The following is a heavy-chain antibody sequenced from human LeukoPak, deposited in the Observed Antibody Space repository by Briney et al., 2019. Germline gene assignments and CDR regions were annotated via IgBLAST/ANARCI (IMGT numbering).Heavy chain of an antibody. CDR2: ISGSGGST. Sequence: GGSLRLSCAASGFTFSSYAMTWVRQAPGKGLEWVSAISGSGGSTYYADSVKGRFTISRDNSKNTLYLQMNSLRAEDTAVYYCARDHHYGYFDYWGQGTLVTVSS. CDR1: GFTFSSYA. J-gene: IGHJ4*02. D-gene: IGHD3-16*01. V-gene: IGHV3-23*01. CDR3: ARDHHYGYFDY.